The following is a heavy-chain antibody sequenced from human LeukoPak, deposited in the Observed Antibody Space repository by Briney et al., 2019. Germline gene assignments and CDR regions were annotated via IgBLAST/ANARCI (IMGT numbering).Heavy chain of an antibody. Sequence: PGGSLRLSCAASGFTFSSYSMNWVCQAPGKGLEWVSSISSSSSYIYYADSVKGRFTISRDNAKNSLYLQMNSLRAEDTAVYYCARDLLRTPKRSILYTNDAFDIWGQGTMVTVSS. J-gene: IGHJ3*02. D-gene: IGHD5/OR15-5a*01. CDR1: GFTFSSYS. CDR2: ISSSSSYI. V-gene: IGHV3-21*01. CDR3: ARDLLRTPKRSILYTNDAFDI.